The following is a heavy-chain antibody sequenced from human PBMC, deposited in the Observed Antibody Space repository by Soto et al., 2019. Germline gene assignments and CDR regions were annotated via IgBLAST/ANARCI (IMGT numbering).Heavy chain of an antibody. CDR1: GGSISSYY. CDR3: ARAAYDSSGYYYASY. Sequence: SETLSLTCTVSGGSISSYYWSWIRQPAGKGLEWSGRIYTSGSTNYNPSLKSRVTMSVDTSTNQFSLKLSSVTAAETAVYYGARAAYDSSGYYYASYWGQGSLGAVSS. D-gene: IGHD3-22*01. J-gene: IGHJ4*02. CDR2: IYTSGST. V-gene: IGHV4-4*07.